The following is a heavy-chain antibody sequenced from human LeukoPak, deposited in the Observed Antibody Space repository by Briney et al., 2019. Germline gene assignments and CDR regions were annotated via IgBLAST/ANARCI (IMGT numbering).Heavy chain of an antibody. D-gene: IGHD4-17*01. J-gene: IGHJ4*02. CDR2: ISDDGRSK. V-gene: IGHV3-30*18. Sequence: GGSLRLSCAASGFSFISYGMHWVRQAPGKGLEWVGVISDDGRSKDYADSVKGRFTISRDNSKDTLYLQMNSLRDEDTAVYYCAKRPSDYGDYVSYFDYSGQGTLVTVSS. CDR3: AKRPSDYGDYVSYFDY. CDR1: GFSFISYG.